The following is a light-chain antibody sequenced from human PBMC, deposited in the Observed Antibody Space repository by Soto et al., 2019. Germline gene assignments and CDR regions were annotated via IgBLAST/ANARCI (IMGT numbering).Light chain of an antibody. CDR2: AAS. CDR1: QRLSSW. J-gene: IGKJ3*01. Sequence: DIQMTQSPSSVSASVGDRVTITCRASQRLSSWLAWYQQKPGTGPRLLIYAASSLQSGVPSRFSGSGSGTDFTPTISCLQSEDFATYYCQQYYSYPSFGPGTKVD. CDR3: QQYYSYPS. V-gene: IGKV1-12*02.